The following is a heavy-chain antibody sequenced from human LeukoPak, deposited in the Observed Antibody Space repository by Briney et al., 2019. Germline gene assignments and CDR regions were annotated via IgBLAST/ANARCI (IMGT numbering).Heavy chain of an antibody. J-gene: IGHJ6*03. D-gene: IGHD5-18*01. CDR2: ISYSGST. V-gene: IGHV4-59*01. CDR1: GGSISSYY. CDR3: ARRTRSFSYTYGDAYYYYMDV. Sequence: SETLSLTCTVSGGSISSYYWSWIRQPPGQGLESIGYISYSGSTSYNPSLKSRVTISVDPSKSQLSLKLRSVTAADTAVYYCARRTRSFSYTYGDAYYYYMDVWGKGTTVIVS.